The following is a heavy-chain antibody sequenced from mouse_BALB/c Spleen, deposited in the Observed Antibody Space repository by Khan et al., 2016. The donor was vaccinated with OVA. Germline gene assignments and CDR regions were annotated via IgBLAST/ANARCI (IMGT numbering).Heavy chain of an antibody. J-gene: IGHJ4*01. Sequence: EVKLLESGGGLVQPGGSLKLSCAASGFDFSRYWMSWVRQAPGKGLEWIGEINPDSNTINYTPSLKDKFIISRDNAKNTLYLQMSKVRSEDTALYYCARSVFYAMDYWGQGTSVTVSS. CDR2: INPDSNTI. V-gene: IGHV4-1*02. CDR3: ARSVFYAMDY. CDR1: GFDFSRYW.